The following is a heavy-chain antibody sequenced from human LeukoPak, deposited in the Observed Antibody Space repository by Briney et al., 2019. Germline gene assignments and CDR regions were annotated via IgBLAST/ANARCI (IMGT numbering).Heavy chain of an antibody. CDR3: ARDGGIMHRYLDS. J-gene: IGHJ4*02. Sequence: SETLSLTCTVSNGSINSYYWSWVRQPPGKGLEWIGYVHDSGRTKYNPSLESRVTISVDTSNNHFSLNLNSVTAADTAVYYCARDGGIMHRYLDSWGQGILVTVSS. D-gene: IGHD1-26*01. CDR1: NGSINSYY. CDR2: VHDSGRT. V-gene: IGHV4-59*12.